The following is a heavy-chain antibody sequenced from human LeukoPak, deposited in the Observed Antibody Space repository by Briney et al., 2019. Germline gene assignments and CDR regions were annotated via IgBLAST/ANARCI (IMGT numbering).Heavy chain of an antibody. CDR3: ARGGFTKFDP. Sequence: PSETLSLTCAVSGDSISSYYWSWIGQPAGKGLEWIGRIYTTGSTNYNPSLKSRVTMSVDTSNNQFSLKLSSVTAADTAVYYCARGGFTKFDPWGQGTLVTVSS. CDR2: IYTTGST. CDR1: GDSISSYY. J-gene: IGHJ5*02. V-gene: IGHV4-4*07. D-gene: IGHD3-3*01.